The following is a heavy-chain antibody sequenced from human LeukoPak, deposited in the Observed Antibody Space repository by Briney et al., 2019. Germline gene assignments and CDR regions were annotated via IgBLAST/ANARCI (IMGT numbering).Heavy chain of an antibody. V-gene: IGHV4-61*02. CDR3: AGEVGGSWFDP. J-gene: IGHJ5*02. CDR2: IYSSGNT. CDR1: GGSISSGSHY. Sequence: PSETLSLTCTVSGGSISSGSHYWSWIRQPAGKGLEWIGRIYSSGNTNYNPSLKSRVTISLDTSKNQFSLNLSSVTAADTAVYYCAGEVGGSWFDPWGLGTPVTVSS. D-gene: IGHD1-26*01.